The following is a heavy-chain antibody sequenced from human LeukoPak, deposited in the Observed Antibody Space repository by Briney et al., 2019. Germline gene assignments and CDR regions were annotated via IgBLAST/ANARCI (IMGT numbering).Heavy chain of an antibody. CDR1: RFTFSTYG. J-gene: IGHJ3*02. Sequence: GGSLRLSCAASRFTFSTYGMHWVRQAPGKGLEWVAVIWYDGSNKYYADSVKGRFTISRDNSKNTLSLQMNSLRAEDTAVYYCARAVGPFDIWGQGTMVTVSS. CDR3: ARAVGPFDI. V-gene: IGHV3-33*01. CDR2: IWYDGSNK.